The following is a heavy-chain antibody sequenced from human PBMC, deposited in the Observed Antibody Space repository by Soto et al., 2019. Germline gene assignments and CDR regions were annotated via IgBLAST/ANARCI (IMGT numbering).Heavy chain of an antibody. D-gene: IGHD3-10*01. CDR3: VRTYYYGSESHINWFDP. CDR2: MNPNTGYT. Sequence: GASVKVSCKASGYTFTTYDIAWVRQATGQGLEWMGWMNPNTGYTGYAQKFQGRVTMTRDSTISTAYMELSSLRSEDTAIYYCVRTYYYGSESHINWFDPWGQGTLVTVSS. CDR1: GYTFTTYD. J-gene: IGHJ5*02. V-gene: IGHV1-8*01.